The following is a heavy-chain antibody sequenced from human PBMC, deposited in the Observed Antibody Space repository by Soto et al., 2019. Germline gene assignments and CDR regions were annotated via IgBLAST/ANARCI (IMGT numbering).Heavy chain of an antibody. J-gene: IGHJ4*02. D-gene: IGHD2-15*01. Sequence: QVQLVESGGGLVKPGGSLRLSCAASGFTFSDYYMSWIRQAPGKGLEWVSYISSSGSTIYYADSVKGRFTISRDNAKNSLYLQMNSPGAEDTAVYYCARDRSCSGGSCYKPATVDYWGQGTLVTVSS. CDR3: ARDRSCSGGSCYKPATVDY. CDR2: ISSSGSTI. V-gene: IGHV3-11*01. CDR1: GFTFSDYY.